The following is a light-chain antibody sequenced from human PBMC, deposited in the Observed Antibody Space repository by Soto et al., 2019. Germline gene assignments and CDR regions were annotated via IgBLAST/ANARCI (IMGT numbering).Light chain of an antibody. V-gene: IGKV3-20*01. CDR1: QSISSNY. Sequence: EIVLTQSPGTLSLSPGERATLSCRASQSISSNYLAWYQQKPGQAPRLVIYGASSRSTGIPDRFSCSESATDFTLTISRLEPEDFAVYYCQQYGRSLQLTFGGGTKVQIK. CDR3: QQYGRSLQLT. CDR2: GAS. J-gene: IGKJ4*01.